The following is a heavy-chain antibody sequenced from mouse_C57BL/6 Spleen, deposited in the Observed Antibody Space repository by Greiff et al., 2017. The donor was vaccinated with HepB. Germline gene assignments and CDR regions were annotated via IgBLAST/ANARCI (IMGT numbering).Heavy chain of an antibody. CDR2: IYPGNSDT. D-gene: IGHD1-1*01. CDR1: GYTFTSYW. Sequence: EVQLQQSGTVLARPGASVKMSCKTSGYTFTSYWMHWVKQRPGQGLEWIGAIYPGNSDTSYNQKFKGKAKLTAVTSASTAYMELSSLTNEDSAVYYCTRYYYGSSYPAWFAYWGQGTLVTVSA. J-gene: IGHJ3*01. V-gene: IGHV1-5*01. CDR3: TRYYYGSSYPAWFAY.